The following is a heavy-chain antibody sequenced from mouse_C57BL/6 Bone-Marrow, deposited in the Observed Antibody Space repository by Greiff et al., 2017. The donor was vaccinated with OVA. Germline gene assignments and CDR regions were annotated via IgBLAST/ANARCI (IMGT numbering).Heavy chain of an antibody. Sequence: EVQRVESGGGLVKPGGSLKLSCAASGFTFSDYGMHWVRQAPEKGLEWVAYISSGSSTIYYADTVKGRFTISRDHAKNTLFLQMTSLRSEDTAMYYCARINYWYFDVWGTGTTVTGSS. CDR2: ISSGSSTI. CDR1: GFTFSDYG. V-gene: IGHV5-17*01. CDR3: ARINYWYFDV. J-gene: IGHJ1*03.